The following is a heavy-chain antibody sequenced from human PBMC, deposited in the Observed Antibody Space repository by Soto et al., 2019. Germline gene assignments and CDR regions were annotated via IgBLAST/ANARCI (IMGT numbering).Heavy chain of an antibody. J-gene: IGHJ6*02. CDR2: IIPIFDTA. CDR3: AGHSSGVPGYYYGMDV. D-gene: IGHD3-22*01. Sequence: ASVKVSCKASGGTFSSCAISWVRQAPGQGLEWMGGIIPIFDTADYAQKFQGRVTITADESTNTAYMELSSLRSEDTAVYYCAGHSSGVPGYYYGMDVWGQGTTVTVSS. CDR1: GGTFSSCA. V-gene: IGHV1-69*13.